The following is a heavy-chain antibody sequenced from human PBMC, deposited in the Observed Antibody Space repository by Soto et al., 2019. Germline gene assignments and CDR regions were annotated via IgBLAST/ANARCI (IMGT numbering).Heavy chain of an antibody. D-gene: IGHD3-22*01. J-gene: IGHJ4*02. V-gene: IGHV4-31*03. CDR1: GGSISRSDYY. CDR2: IYYSGST. Sequence: SETLSLTCTVSGGSISRSDYYWSWIRQHPGKGLEWIGYIYYSGSTYYNPSLKSRVTMSVDTSKNQFSLKLSSLTAADTAVYYCARSDSRGWPFLVDSWGQGILDTVSS. CDR3: ARSDSRGWPFLVDS.